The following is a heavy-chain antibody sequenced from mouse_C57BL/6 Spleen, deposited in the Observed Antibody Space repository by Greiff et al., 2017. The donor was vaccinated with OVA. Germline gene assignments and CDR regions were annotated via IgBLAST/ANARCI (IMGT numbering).Heavy chain of an antibody. CDR3: AKRVSSGSFAY. Sequence: VQLQESGPGLVAPSQSLSITCTVSGFSLPSYGVDWVRQPPGKGLEWLGVIWGGGSTNYNSALMSSMSISKDNSKSQVFLKLNSLQTEDTAMYYCAKRVSSGSFAYWGQGTLVTVSA. CDR2: IWGGGST. V-gene: IGHV2-9*01. CDR1: GFSLPSYG. D-gene: IGHD3-2*02. J-gene: IGHJ3*01.